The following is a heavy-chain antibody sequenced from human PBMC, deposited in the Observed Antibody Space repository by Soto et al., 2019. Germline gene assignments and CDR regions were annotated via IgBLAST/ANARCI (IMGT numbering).Heavy chain of an antibody. CDR3: ARESIEVTGPYDN. J-gene: IGHJ4*02. Sequence: GGSLRLSCAASGFTFRTYEMNWVRQAPGKGLEWVSYISSRGDTRFYADAVRGRFTISRDNAKNSLYLQMNSLRAEDTALYHCARESIEVTGPYDNWGQGTLVTVSS. CDR1: GFTFRTYE. CDR2: ISSRGDTR. V-gene: IGHV3-48*03. D-gene: IGHD6-19*01.